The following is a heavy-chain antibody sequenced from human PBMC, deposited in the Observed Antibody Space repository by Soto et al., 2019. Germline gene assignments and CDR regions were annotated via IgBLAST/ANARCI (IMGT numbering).Heavy chain of an antibody. Sequence: GESLKISCHGSGYTFFSFWIDWVRQMPGKGPEWMGSVYPNDSDVKYSPSFQGQVTVSADKSINTAYLHWSSLKPSDSATYYCGAGSFDHWGQGTPVTVSS. J-gene: IGHJ4*02. CDR2: VYPNDSDV. V-gene: IGHV5-51*01. CDR1: GYTFFSFW. D-gene: IGHD6-25*01. CDR3: GAGSFDH.